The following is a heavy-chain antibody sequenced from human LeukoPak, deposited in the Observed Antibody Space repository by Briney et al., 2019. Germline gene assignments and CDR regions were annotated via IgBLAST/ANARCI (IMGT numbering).Heavy chain of an antibody. J-gene: IGHJ6*02. CDR2: ISYDGSNK. CDR3: ARDLKVVRRYYYYYGMDV. Sequence: GGSLRLSCAASGFTFSSYAMHWVRQAPGKGLEWVAVISYDGSNKYYADSVKGRFTISRDNSKNTLYLQMNSLRAEDTAVYYCARDLKVVRRYYYYYGMDVWGQGTTVTVSS. D-gene: IGHD4-23*01. V-gene: IGHV3-30*04. CDR1: GFTFSSYA.